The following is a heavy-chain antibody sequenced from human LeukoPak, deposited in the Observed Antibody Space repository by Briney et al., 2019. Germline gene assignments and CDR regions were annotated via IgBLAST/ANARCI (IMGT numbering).Heavy chain of an antibody. Sequence: PSETLSLTCTVSGGSIRSSYYYWGWIRQPPGKGLEWIGYIYYSGSTNYNPSLKSRVTISVDTSKNQFSLKLSSVTAADTAVYYCARDLQRYYFDYWGQGTLVTVSS. CDR1: GGSIRSSYYY. J-gene: IGHJ4*02. CDR2: IYYSGST. CDR3: ARDLQRYYFDY. V-gene: IGHV4-61*01.